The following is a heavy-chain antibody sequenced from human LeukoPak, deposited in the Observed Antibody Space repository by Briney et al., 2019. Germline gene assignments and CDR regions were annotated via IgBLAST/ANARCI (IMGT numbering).Heavy chain of an antibody. CDR2: ISGSGGTI. J-gene: IGHJ4*02. V-gene: IGHV3-23*01. Sequence: GGSLRLSCAASGFSFSGYALNWVRQAPGKGLEWVSAISGSGGTIFYADSVKGRFTISSDHSKNTLFLQMNSLRAEDTAVYYCAKVLGSRIAVSDPFDYWGQGTLVTVSS. D-gene: IGHD2-21*01. CDR1: GFSFSGYA. CDR3: AKVLGSRIAVSDPFDY.